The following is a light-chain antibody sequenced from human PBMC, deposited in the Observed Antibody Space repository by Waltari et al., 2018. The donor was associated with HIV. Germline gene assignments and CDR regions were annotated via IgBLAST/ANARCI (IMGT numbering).Light chain of an antibody. CDR3: QQYEIYPPT. J-gene: IGKJ2*01. CDR1: QDISDY. CDR2: VAS. Sequence: DIQVTQSPSSLSASVGDRVTITCRASQDISDYLAWFQQKPGKAPKSLMYVASNLQSGGPSRFSGGGSWTDFTPPISSMQPEDFGTYYCQQYEIYPPTFGQGTKVEIK. V-gene: IGKV1-16*01.